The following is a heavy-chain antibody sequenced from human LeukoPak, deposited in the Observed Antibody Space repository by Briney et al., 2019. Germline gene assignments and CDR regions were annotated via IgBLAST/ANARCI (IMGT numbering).Heavy chain of an antibody. Sequence: ASVKVSCKASGYTVTSYDIYWVRDATGQGLEWMGWMKPNNGNTGYAQKFQGRVTMTRSTSISTAYMELSSLRSEDTAVYYCARLASGSWHLYYYYGMDVWGQGTTVTVSS. V-gene: IGHV1-8*01. CDR3: ARLASGSWHLYYYYGMDV. D-gene: IGHD6-13*01. CDR2: MKPNNGNT. J-gene: IGHJ6*02. CDR1: GYTVTSYD.